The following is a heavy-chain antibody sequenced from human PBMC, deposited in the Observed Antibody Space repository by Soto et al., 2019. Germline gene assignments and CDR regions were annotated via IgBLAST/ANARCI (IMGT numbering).Heavy chain of an antibody. J-gene: IGHJ4*02. CDR3: ARHGYSTAWYGSWDY. CDR1: GGSITNYY. V-gene: IGHV4-59*08. D-gene: IGHD6-19*01. Sequence: SETLSLTCNVSGGSITNYYWSWIRQPPGKGLEWIGHIYHTATTNYNPSLKSRVTMLVDTSKNQFSLKLSSVTAADTAVYYCARHGYSTAWYGSWDYWGQGTLVT. CDR2: IYHTATT.